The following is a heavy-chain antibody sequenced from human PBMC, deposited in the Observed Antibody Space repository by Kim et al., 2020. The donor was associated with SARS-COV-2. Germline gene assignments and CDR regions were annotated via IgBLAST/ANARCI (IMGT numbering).Heavy chain of an antibody. D-gene: IGHD6-6*01. CDR2: ISSSSAYI. V-gene: IGHV3-21*06. Sequence: GGSLRLSCAASGFSFRSYTINWVRQAPGKGLECVSSISSSSAYIYYADSLRGRFTISRDNAKSFMYLQMNGLRAEDTAVYYCARESASYRLSSSDYFDLWGRGTLVTVSS. CDR1: GFSFRSYT. CDR3: ARESASYRLSSSDYFDL. J-gene: IGHJ2*01.